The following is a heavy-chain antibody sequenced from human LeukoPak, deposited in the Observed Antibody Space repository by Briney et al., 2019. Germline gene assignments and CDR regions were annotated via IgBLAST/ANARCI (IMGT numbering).Heavy chain of an antibody. J-gene: IGHJ5*02. D-gene: IGHD1-26*01. V-gene: IGHV1-2*02. CDR3: ARDLGSSGIDP. Sequence: ASVKVSCKTSGYTFTGYYIHWVRQAPGQGLEWMGWINPNSGVTNYAQKFQGRVTMTRVTSISSAYMELSRLRSDDTAVYYCARDLGSSGIDPWGQGTLVTLSS. CDR2: INPNSGVT. CDR1: GYTFTGYY.